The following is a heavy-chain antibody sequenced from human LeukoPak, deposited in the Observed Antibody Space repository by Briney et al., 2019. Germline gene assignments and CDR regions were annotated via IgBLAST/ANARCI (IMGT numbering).Heavy chain of an antibody. CDR2: ISYSGIT. D-gene: IGHD6-25*01. V-gene: IGHV4-39*01. Sequence: SETLSLPCTVSGGSIRSRSYYWGWIRQPPGKGLEWIASISYSGITYYNPSLKSRVTISVDTSDNQFSLQLSSVIAADTAVYYCARAASDSWFDPWGQGTLVTVSS. J-gene: IGHJ5*02. CDR3: ARAASDSWFDP. CDR1: GGSIRSRSYY.